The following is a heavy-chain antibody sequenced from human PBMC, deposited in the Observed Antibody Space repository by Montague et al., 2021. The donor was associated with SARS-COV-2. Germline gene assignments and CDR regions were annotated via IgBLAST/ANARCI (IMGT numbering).Heavy chain of an antibody. J-gene: IGHJ6*02. CDR3: ARGGGYYNYGLDV. CDR1: GGSISNYY. CDR2: IYYSGST. Sequence: SETLSLTCTVAGGSISNYYWSWIRQPPGRGLEWIGYIYYSGSTDXSPSLKSRVTISLDTSKNQFSLKVTSVTAPDTAVYYCARGGGYYNYGLDVWGPGTTVTVSS. V-gene: IGHV4-59*01. D-gene: IGHD3-22*01.